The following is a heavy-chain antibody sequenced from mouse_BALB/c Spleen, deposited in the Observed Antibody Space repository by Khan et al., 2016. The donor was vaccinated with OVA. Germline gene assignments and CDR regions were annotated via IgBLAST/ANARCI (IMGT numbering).Heavy chain of an antibody. CDR1: GYSITSDYA. V-gene: IGHV3-2*02. D-gene: IGHD3-3*01. CDR2: ITNSGTT. Sequence: EVQLQESGPGLVKPSQSLSLTCTVTGYSITSDYAWNWIRQFPGNKLEWKGNITNSGTTSYTPSLKRRISSTRDTSKNQFVLQLNSVTTEDTATYYCTGGRTYWGQGTLVTVST. CDR3: TGGRTY. J-gene: IGHJ3*01.